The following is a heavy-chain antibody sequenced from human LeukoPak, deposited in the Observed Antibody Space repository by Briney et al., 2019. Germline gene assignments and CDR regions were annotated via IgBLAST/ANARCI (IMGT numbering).Heavy chain of an antibody. J-gene: IGHJ4*02. CDR2: VNPHSGVT. V-gene: IGHV1-2*02. CDR3: VREGNDLLSKNFDY. D-gene: IGHD2/OR15-2a*01. Sequence: ASVKVSCKSSGFTFSDYYIHWVRQAPGQGLEWMGYVNPHSGVTNYPQKFQGRVTMTTATSISVVYMELRSLTSDDTDIYYCVREGNDLLSKNFDYWGQGTLVTVSS. CDR1: GFTFSDYY.